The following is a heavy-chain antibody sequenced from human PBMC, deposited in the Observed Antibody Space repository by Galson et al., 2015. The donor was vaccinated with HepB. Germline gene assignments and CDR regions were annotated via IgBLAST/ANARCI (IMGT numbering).Heavy chain of an antibody. D-gene: IGHD7-27*01. CDR3: AKSIHLGRGFDS. CDR1: GDSVSSHTVG. J-gene: IGHJ4*02. CDR2: TYYRSKWSN. V-gene: IGHV6-1*01. Sequence: CAISGDSVSSHTVGWNWIRQSPSRGLEWLGRTYYRSKWSNDYAVSVKSRITINPGTSKNQFSLQLNSVTPEDTAVYYCAKSIHLGRGFDSWGQGTLVTVSS.